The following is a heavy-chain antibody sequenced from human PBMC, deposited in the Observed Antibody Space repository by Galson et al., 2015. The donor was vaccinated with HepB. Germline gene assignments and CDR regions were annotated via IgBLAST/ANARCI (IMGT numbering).Heavy chain of an antibody. CDR1: GYSFNNYW. Sequence: QSGAEVKKPGESLKISCKGSGYSFNNYWIGWVRQMPGKGLEWMGIIYPGDSDTRYSPSFQGQVTISADKSINTAYLQWSSLKASDTAIYYCARPARPAHMDAFDIWGQGTMVTVSP. D-gene: IGHD6-6*01. CDR3: ARPARPAHMDAFDI. V-gene: IGHV5-51*03. J-gene: IGHJ3*02. CDR2: IYPGDSDT.